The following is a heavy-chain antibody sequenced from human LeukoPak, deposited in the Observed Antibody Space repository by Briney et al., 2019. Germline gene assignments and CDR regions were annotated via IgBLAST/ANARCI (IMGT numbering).Heavy chain of an antibody. Sequence: ASVKVSCKASGYTFTSYYMHWVRQAPGQGLEWMGIINPGGGSTSYAQKFQGRVTMTRDTSTSTVYMELSSLRSEDTAVYYCARCGYSGTAGPHWYFDLWGRGTLVTVSS. J-gene: IGHJ2*01. CDR2: INPGGGST. D-gene: IGHD5-12*01. CDR3: ARCGYSGTAGPHWYFDL. V-gene: IGHV1-46*01. CDR1: GYTFTSYY.